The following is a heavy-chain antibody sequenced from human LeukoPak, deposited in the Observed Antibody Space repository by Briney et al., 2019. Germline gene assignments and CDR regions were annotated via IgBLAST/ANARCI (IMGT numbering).Heavy chain of an antibody. J-gene: IGHJ4*02. CDR1: GFTFSSYS. Sequence: GGSLRLSCAASGFTFSSYSMNWVRQAPGKGLEWVSSISSSSSYIYYADSVKGRFTISRDNAKNSLYLQMNSLRAEDTAVYYCARVAGSSSGWYGDYWGQGTLVTVSS. D-gene: IGHD6-19*01. CDR2: ISSSSSYI. CDR3: ARVAGSSSGWYGDY. V-gene: IGHV3-21*01.